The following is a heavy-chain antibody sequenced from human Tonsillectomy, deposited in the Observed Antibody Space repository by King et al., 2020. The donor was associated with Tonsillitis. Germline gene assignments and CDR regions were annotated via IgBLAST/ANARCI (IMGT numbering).Heavy chain of an antibody. D-gene: IGHD5-18*01. Sequence: VQLVESGGGLVQPGGSLRLSCAASGFTFSSYAMHWVRQAPGKGLEYVSAISSNGGSTYYANSVKGRFTISRDNSKNTLYFQMGSLRAEDMAVYYCGGGYSYGSSDYWGQGTLVTVSS. CDR2: ISSNGGST. CDR1: GFTFSSYA. J-gene: IGHJ4*02. CDR3: GGGYSYGSSDY. V-gene: IGHV3-64*01.